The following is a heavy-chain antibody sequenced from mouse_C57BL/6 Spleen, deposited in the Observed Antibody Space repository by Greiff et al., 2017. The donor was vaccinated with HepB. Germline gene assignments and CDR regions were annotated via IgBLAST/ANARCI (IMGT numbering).Heavy chain of an antibody. CDR2: INPSTGGT. V-gene: IGHV1-42*01. CDR1: GYSFTGYY. Sequence: EVHLVESGPELVKPGASVKISCKASGYSFTGYYMNWVKQSPEKSLEWIGEINPSTGGTTYNQKFKAKATLTVDKSSSTAYMQLKSLTSEDSAVYYCAREEFITTVVAGGYAMDYWGQGTSVTVSS. CDR3: AREEFITTVVAGGYAMDY. J-gene: IGHJ4*01. D-gene: IGHD1-1*01.